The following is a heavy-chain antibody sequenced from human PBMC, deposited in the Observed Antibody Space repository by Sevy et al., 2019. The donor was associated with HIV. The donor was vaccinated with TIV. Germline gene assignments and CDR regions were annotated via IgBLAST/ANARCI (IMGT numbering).Heavy chain of an antibody. CDR2: IYESGPT. CDR3: ARGAPPSYDRGGVKWFDS. CDR1: GGSISSGAYS. Sequence: SETLSLTCAVSGGSISSGAYSWSWIRQPPGKGLEWIGFIYESGPTYSNPSLKRRVIISVDPSTNQFSLTLNAVTAADTAVYYCARGAPPSYDRGGVKWFDSWGQGTLVTVSS. J-gene: IGHJ5*01. V-gene: IGHV4-30-2*01. D-gene: IGHD3-10*01.